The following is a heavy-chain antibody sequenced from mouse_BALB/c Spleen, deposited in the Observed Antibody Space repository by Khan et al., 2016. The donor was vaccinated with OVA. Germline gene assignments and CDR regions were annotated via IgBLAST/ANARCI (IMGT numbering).Heavy chain of an antibody. D-gene: IGHD2-14*01. CDR1: GYTFTSYT. J-gene: IGHJ3*01. Sequence: VQLQQSGAELARPGASVKMSCKASGYTFTSYTIHWVRQRPGQAPEWIGHINPSNNYTNYNQNFKDKATLIVDKSSSTASMQLSSLTSEDSAVYYCVREGAYQRSDGWFAYWGQGTLVTVSA. CDR2: INPSNNYT. V-gene: IGHV1-4*01. CDR3: VREGAYQRSDGWFAY.